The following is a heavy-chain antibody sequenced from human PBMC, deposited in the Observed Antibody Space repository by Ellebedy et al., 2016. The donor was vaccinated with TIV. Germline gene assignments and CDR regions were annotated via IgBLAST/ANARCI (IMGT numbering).Heavy chain of an antibody. Sequence: SVKVSXKASRGTFSSYAISWVRQAPGQGLEWMGGIIPIFGTANYAQKFQGRVTITADKSTSTAYMELSSLRSEDTAVYYCAIRVRGVISYYYGMDVWGQGTTVTVSS. CDR1: RGTFSSYA. CDR2: IIPIFGTA. J-gene: IGHJ6*02. CDR3: AIRVRGVISYYYGMDV. D-gene: IGHD3-10*01. V-gene: IGHV1-69*06.